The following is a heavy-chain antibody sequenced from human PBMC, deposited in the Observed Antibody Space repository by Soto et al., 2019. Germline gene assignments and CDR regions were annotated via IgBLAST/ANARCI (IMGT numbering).Heavy chain of an antibody. J-gene: IGHJ4*02. Sequence: EVQLVESGGGLVKPGGSLRLSCAASGFTFSSYSMNWVRQAPGKGLEWVSSISSSSSYIYYADSVKGRFTISRDNAKNSLYQQMNSLRAEDTAVYYCAREISKYSGYDFDYCGQGTLVNVSS. CDR3: AREISKYSGYDFDY. D-gene: IGHD5-12*01. CDR2: ISSSSSYI. CDR1: GFTFSSYS. V-gene: IGHV3-21*01.